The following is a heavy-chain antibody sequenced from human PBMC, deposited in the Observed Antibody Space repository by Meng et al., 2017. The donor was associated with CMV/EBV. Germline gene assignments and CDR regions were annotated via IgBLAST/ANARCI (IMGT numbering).Heavy chain of an antibody. CDR1: GFTFSSYA. D-gene: IGHD4-17*01. CDR2: ISGSGGST. J-gene: IGHJ4*02. Sequence: ASGFTFSSYAMSWVRQAPGKGLEWVSAISGSGGSTYYADSVKGRFTISRDNSKNTLYLQMNSLRAEDTAVYYCAKGGDGDYVYFDYWGQGTLVTVSS. CDR3: AKGGDGDYVYFDY. V-gene: IGHV3-23*01.